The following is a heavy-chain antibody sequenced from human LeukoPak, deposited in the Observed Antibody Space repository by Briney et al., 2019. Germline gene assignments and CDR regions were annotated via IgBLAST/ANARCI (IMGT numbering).Heavy chain of an antibody. V-gene: IGHV3-23*01. CDR3: AKDTHYDILTGYDY. CDR2: ISGSGGST. D-gene: IGHD3-9*01. J-gene: IGHJ4*02. CDR1: GFTFSSYA. Sequence: GGSLRLSCAASGFTFSSYAMSWVRQAPGKGLEWVSAISGSGGSTYYADSVKGRFTISRDNAKNSLYLQMNSLRAEDTALYYCAKDTHYDILTGYDYWGQGTLVTVSS.